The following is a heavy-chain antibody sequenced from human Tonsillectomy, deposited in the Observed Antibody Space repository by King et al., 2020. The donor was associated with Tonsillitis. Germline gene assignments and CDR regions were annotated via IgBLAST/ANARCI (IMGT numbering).Heavy chain of an antibody. V-gene: IGHV1-69*01. CDR2: IIPIFGTA. D-gene: IGHD3-22*01. Sequence: VQLVESGAEVKKPGSSVKVSCTASGGTFSSYAISWVRQAPGHGLEWMGGIIPIFGTANYAQKFQGRVTITADESTSTAYMELSSLRSEDTAVYYCAKSSGYYYLEYFQHWGQGTLVTVSS. CDR3: AKSSGYYYLEYFQH. J-gene: IGHJ1*01. CDR1: GGTFSSYA.